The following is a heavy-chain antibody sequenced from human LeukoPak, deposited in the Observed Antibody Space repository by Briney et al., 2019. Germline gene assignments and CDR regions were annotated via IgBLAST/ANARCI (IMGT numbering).Heavy chain of an antibody. CDR2: INPNSGGT. J-gene: IGHJ5*02. D-gene: IGHD1/OR15-1a*01. CDR3: ARAKGVNTRAWFDP. Sequence: ASVKVSCKASGYTFSDYYIHWVRQAPGQGLEWMGWINPNSGGTNYAQKFQGRVTMTRDASISTAYMELSRLRSDDTAVYYCARAKGVNTRAWFDPWGQGTLVTVSS. CDR1: GYTFSDYY. V-gene: IGHV1-2*02.